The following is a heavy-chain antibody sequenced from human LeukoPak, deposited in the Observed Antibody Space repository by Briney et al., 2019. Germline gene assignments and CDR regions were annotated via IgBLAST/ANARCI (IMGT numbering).Heavy chain of an antibody. J-gene: IGHJ4*02. V-gene: IGHV3-21*01. Sequence: PGGSLRLSCVVSGFTFSSYSMNWVRQAPGKGLEWVSSISSSSSYIYYADSVKGRFTISRDNAKNSVYLQMNSLRAEDTAVYYCARVSCADAGYFDYWGQGTLVTVSS. CDR3: ARVSCADAGYFDY. D-gene: IGHD2-21*01. CDR1: GFTFSSYS. CDR2: ISSSSSYI.